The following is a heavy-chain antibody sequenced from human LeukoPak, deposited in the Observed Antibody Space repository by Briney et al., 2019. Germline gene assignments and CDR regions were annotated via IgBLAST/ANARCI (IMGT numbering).Heavy chain of an antibody. V-gene: IGHV3-30*04. CDR3: ARDRDYYGSSPYDY. J-gene: IGHJ4*02. D-gene: IGHD3-10*01. CDR1: GFTFSSYA. CDR2: TSYDGSNK. Sequence: PGGSLRLSCAASGFTFSSYAMHWVRQAPGKGLEWVAVTSYDGSNKYYADSVKGRFTISRDNSKNTLYLQMNSLRAEDTAVYYCARDRDYYGSSPYDYWGQGTLVTVSS.